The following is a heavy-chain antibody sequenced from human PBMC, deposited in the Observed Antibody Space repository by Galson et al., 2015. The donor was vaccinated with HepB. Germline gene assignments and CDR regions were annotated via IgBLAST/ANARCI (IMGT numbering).Heavy chain of an antibody. D-gene: IGHD3-3*01. CDR3: ARDGNSYRSGYLDYYCYGMDV. Sequence: SVKVSCKASGGTFSSYAISWVRQAPGQGLEWMGGIIPIFGTANYAQKFQGRVTITADESTSTAYMELSSLRSEDTAVYYCARDGNSYRSGYLDYYCYGMDVWGQGTTVTVSS. CDR1: GGTFSSYA. V-gene: IGHV1-69*13. CDR2: IIPIFGTA. J-gene: IGHJ6*02.